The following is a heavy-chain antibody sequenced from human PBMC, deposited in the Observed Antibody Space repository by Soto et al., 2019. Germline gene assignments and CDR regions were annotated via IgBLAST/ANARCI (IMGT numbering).Heavy chain of an antibody. CDR2: INAGTGNT. V-gene: IGHV1-3*01. CDR3: ARRRAQRSDYYYGMDV. J-gene: IGHJ6*02. Sequence: ASVKVSCKASGYTFTSHAMHWVRQAPGQRPEWLGWINAGTGNTRYSQKFEVRVTISMDTSANTSYMEMNSLTSEDTAVYYCARRRAQRSDYYYGMDVWGQGTTVTVYS. CDR1: GYTFTSHA.